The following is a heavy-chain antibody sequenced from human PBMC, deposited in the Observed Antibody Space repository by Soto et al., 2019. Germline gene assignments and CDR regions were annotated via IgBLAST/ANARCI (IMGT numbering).Heavy chain of an antibody. CDR1: GSFIISSRYY. D-gene: IGHD2-2*01. V-gene: IGHV4-39*07. CDR2: IYYSGST. CDR3: ARAPTIVPTEGGFDP. Sequence: SATVSLTVTFAGSFIISSRYYKSLIRQPPGKGLEWIGSIYYSGSTYYNPSLKSRVTISVDTSKNQFSLKLSSVTAADTAVYYCARAPTIVPTEGGFDPWSQGTLVTVSS. J-gene: IGHJ5*02.